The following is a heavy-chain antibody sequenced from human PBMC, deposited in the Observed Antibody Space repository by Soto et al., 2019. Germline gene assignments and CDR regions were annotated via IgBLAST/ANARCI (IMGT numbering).Heavy chain of an antibody. D-gene: IGHD1-7*01. CDR3: TRHSTGTTFPYYYYMDV. CDR2: IRSKANSYAT. Sequence: PGGSLRLSCAASGFTFSGSAMHWVRQASGKGLEWVGRIRSKANSYATAYAASVKGRFTISRDDSKNTAYLQMNSLKTEDTAVYYCTRHSTGTTFPYYYYMDVWGKGTTVTVSS. CDR1: GFTFSGSA. V-gene: IGHV3-73*01. J-gene: IGHJ6*03.